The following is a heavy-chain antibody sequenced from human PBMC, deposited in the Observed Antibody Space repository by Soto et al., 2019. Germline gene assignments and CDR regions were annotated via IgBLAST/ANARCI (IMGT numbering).Heavy chain of an antibody. J-gene: IGHJ4*02. V-gene: IGHV3-21*01. Sequence: GGSPRLSCAASGFTFSSYSMNWVRQAPGKGLEWVSSISSSSSYIYYADSVKGRFTISRDNAKNSLYLQMNSLRAEDTAVYYCARGLDSSSTSCYGPDYWGQGTLVTVSS. D-gene: IGHD2-2*01. CDR2: ISSSSSYI. CDR1: GFTFSSYS. CDR3: ARGLDSSSTSCYGPDY.